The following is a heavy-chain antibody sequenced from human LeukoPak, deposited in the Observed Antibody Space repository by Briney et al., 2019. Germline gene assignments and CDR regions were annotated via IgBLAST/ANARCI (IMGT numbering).Heavy chain of an antibody. CDR3: TRDADYGWATNYFDS. D-gene: IGHD4/OR15-4a*01. J-gene: IGHJ4*02. CDR2: ISWEGDTT. CDR1: GFTFDDYA. V-gene: IGHV3-43*01. Sequence: GGSLRLSCAASGFTFDDYAMHWVRQAPGKGLEWVALISWEGDTTYYADSLRSRFTISRDNSNNSLYLQMNSLRTEDTAFYYCTRDADYGWATNYFDSWGQGTLVSVSS.